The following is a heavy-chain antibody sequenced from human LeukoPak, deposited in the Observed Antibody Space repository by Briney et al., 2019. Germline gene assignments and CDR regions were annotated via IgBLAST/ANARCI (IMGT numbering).Heavy chain of an antibody. V-gene: IGHV1-2*02. CDR3: ARDGSFDF. Sequence: ASVKVSCKASGYTFTDSYVHWVRQARGQGLEWMGGINPDSGVTNCAQKFQGRVTMTRDTSINTAYMELNSLGSDDTAVYFCARDGSFDFWGQGTLVTVSS. D-gene: IGHD2-2*03. J-gene: IGHJ4*02. CDR1: GYTFTDSY. CDR2: INPDSGVT.